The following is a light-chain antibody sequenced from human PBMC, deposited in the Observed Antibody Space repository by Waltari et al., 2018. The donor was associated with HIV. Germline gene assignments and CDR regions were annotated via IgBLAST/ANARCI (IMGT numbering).Light chain of an antibody. CDR3: QQYSSSPLT. J-gene: IGKJ4*01. CDR2: WAS. CDR1: QSVFDTSTNKNY. Sequence: DIVMRQSPDSLAVSLGETATLKCQSSQSVFDTSTNKNYLAWYQQRPGQPPKLLIYWASARESGGPGRFSGRGSGTDFTLSISSLQAEDVAVYYCQQYSSSPLTFGGGTKVQIK. V-gene: IGKV4-1*01.